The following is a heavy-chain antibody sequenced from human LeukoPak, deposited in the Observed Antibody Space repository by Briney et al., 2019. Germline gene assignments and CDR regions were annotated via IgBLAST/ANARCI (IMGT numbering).Heavy chain of an antibody. CDR2: ISSSSSTI. Sequence: GGSLRLSCAASGFAFSSYSMNWVRQAPGKGLEWVSYISSSSSTIYYADSVKGRFTIFRDNAKNSLYLQMNSLRAEDTAVYYCARDCSSTSCSASMDVWGKGTTVTVSS. D-gene: IGHD2-2*01. CDR1: GFAFSSYS. CDR3: ARDCSSTSCSASMDV. V-gene: IGHV3-48*01. J-gene: IGHJ6*04.